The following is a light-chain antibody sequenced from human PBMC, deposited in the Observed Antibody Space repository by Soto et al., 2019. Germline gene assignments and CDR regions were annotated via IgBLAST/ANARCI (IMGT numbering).Light chain of an antibody. CDR1: QSVSSY. J-gene: IGKJ3*01. CDR2: AAS. V-gene: IGKV3-11*01. Sequence: EIVLTQSPATLSLSPGERATLSCRASQSVSSYLAWYQQKPGQAPRLLIYAASNRATGIPARFSGSGSGTDFTLTISSLEPEDFAVYYCQQRSNWPSIFTFGPGTKVDIK. CDR3: QQRSNWPSIFT.